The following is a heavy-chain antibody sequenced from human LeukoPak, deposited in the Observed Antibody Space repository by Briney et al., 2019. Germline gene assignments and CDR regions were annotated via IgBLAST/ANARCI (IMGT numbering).Heavy chain of an antibody. D-gene: IGHD3-10*01. V-gene: IGHV1-2*02. CDR2: INPNSGGT. J-gene: IGHJ3*02. CDR1: GYTFTGYY. Sequence: ASVNVSCKASGYTFTGYYMHWVRQAPGQGLEWMGWINPNSGGTNYAQKFQGRVTMTRDTSISTAYMELSRLRSDDTAVYYCARERSGELLSYEGAFDIWGQGTMVTVSS. CDR3: ARERSGELLSYEGAFDI.